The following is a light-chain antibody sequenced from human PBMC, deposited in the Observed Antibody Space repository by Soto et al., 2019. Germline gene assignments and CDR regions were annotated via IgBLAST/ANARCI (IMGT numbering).Light chain of an antibody. CDR3: SSYAASNILV. J-gene: IGLJ3*02. V-gene: IGLV2-8*01. CDR1: SSDVGGYNY. CDR2: EVT. Sequence: QSALTQPPSASGSPGQSVTISCTGTSSDVGGYNYVSWYQQHPGKVPKLMIYEVTKRPSGVPDRFSGSKSGNTASLTVSGLQAEDEADYYCSSYAASNILVFGGRTKLTVL.